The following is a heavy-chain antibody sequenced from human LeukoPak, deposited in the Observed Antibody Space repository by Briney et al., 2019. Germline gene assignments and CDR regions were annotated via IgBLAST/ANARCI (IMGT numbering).Heavy chain of an antibody. D-gene: IGHD2-15*01. J-gene: IGHJ3*02. CDR3: ARQNLGYGDAFDI. Sequence: GESLKISCKGSGYSFTSYWIGWVRQMSGKGLGWMGIIYPGDSDTRYSPSFQGQVTITADKSISTAYLQWSSLKAADTAMDYCARQNLGYGDAFDIWGQGTMVTVSS. V-gene: IGHV5-51*01. CDR2: IYPGDSDT. CDR1: GYSFTSYW.